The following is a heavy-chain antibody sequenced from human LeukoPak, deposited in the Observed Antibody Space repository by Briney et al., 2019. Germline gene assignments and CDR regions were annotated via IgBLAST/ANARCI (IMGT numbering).Heavy chain of an antibody. CDR1: GGSISSYY. V-gene: IGHV4-59*08. CDR3: ARGKTAYNYYYGMDV. Sequence: SETLSLTCTDSGGSISSYYWSWIRQPPGKGLEWIGYIYYSGRTNNNPSLKSRVTISVATYKNQFSLKLSSVTAADTAVYYCARGKTAYNYYYGMDVWGQGTTVTVSS. J-gene: IGHJ6*02. CDR2: IYYSGRT. D-gene: IGHD3-16*01.